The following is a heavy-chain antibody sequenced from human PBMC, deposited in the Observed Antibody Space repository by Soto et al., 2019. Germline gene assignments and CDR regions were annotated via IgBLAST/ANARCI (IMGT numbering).Heavy chain of an antibody. Sequence: ASEKVSCKASGGTFSSYAISWVRQAPGQGLEWMGGIIPIFGTANYAQKFQGRVTITADESTSTAYMELSSLRSEDTAVYYCARGDPLATVTNWFDPWGQGTLVTVSS. CDR2: IIPIFGTA. V-gene: IGHV1-69*13. D-gene: IGHD4-17*01. J-gene: IGHJ5*02. CDR3: ARGDPLATVTNWFDP. CDR1: GGTFSSYA.